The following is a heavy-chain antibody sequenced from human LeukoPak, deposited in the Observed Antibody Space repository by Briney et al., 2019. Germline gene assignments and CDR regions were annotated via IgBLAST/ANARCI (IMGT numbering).Heavy chain of an antibody. CDR3: ARKNEYDSSGYHIWPGP. V-gene: IGHV3-48*02. J-gene: IGHJ5*02. CDR1: GFTFTSSG. D-gene: IGHD3-22*01. Sequence: PGGSLRLSCAAPGFTFTSSGMNWVRQAPGKGLERVSYIISSSAMIYYADSVKGRFTISRDNDKNSLYLQMSSLRDEDTAVYYCARKNEYDSSGYHIWPGPWGQGTLVTVSS. CDR2: IISSSAMI.